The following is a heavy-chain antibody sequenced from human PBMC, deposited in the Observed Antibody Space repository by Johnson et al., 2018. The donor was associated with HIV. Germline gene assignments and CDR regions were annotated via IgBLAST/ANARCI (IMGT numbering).Heavy chain of an antibody. V-gene: IGHV3-11*04. CDR2: ISSSGSTI. CDR3: ARDRCYWDAFDI. J-gene: IGHJ3*02. Sequence: VQLVESGGGLIQPGGSLRLSCAASGFTFSDYYMSWIRQAPGKGLEWFSYISSSGSTIYYADSVKGRFTISRDNAKNSLYLQMNSLRAEDTAVYYCARDRCYWDAFDIWGQGTMVIVSS. D-gene: IGHD3-10*01. CDR1: GFTFSDYY.